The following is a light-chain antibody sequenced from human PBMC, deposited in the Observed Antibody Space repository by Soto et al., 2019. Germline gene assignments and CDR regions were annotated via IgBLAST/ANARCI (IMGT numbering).Light chain of an antibody. CDR1: QGIANH. J-gene: IGKJ4*01. CDR3: QRYDGVPLT. Sequence: GDRVNITCRASQGIANHLAWYQQQPGKVPRLLIDAASALQSGVPSRFSGSGSKREFTLTITNLQPEDVVTYYCQRYDGVPLTFGGGTKVEIK. CDR2: AAS. V-gene: IGKV1-27*01.